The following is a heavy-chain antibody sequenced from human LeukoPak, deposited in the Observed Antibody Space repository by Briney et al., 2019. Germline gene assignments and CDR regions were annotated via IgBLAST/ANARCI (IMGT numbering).Heavy chain of an antibody. CDR2: IYTSGST. Sequence: SETLSLTCTVSGGSISSYYWSWIRQPAGKGLEWIGRIYTSGSTNYNPSLKSRVTMSVDTSKNQFSLKLSSVTAADTAVYYCVVSGYSSSWVDYWGQGTLVTVSS. D-gene: IGHD6-13*01. CDR3: VVSGYSSSWVDY. V-gene: IGHV4-4*07. CDR1: GGSISSYY. J-gene: IGHJ4*02.